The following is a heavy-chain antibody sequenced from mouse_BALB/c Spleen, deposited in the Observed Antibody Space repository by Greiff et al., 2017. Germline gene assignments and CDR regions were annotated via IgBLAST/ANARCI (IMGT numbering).Heavy chain of an antibody. J-gene: IGHJ4*01. CDR1: GYSFTGYF. Sequence: VQLQQSGPELVKPGASVKISCKASGYSFTGYFMNWVMQSHGKSLEWIGRINPYNGDTFYNQKFKGKATLTVDKSSSTAHMELRSLASEDSAVYYCARLNSPTAMDDWGQGTSVTVSS. CDR3: ARLNSPTAMDD. V-gene: IGHV1-20*02. CDR2: INPYNGDT.